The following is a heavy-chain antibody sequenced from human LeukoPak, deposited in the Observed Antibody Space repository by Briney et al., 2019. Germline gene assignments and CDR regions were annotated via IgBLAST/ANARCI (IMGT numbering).Heavy chain of an antibody. V-gene: IGHV4-59*01. D-gene: IGHD6-25*01. Sequence: SETLSLTCAVSGGSISSYYWSWIRQPPGKGLEWIGYIYYSGSTNYNPSLKSRVTISVDTSKNQFSLKLSSVTAADTAVYYCARAHAGYSSACDYWGQGTLVTVSS. CDR2: IYYSGST. J-gene: IGHJ4*02. CDR1: GGSISSYY. CDR3: ARAHAGYSSACDY.